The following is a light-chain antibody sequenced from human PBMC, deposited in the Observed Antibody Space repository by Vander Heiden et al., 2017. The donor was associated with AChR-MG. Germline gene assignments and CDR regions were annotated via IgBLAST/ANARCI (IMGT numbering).Light chain of an antibody. CDR3: QQDNNSLT. CDR2: GAS. Sequence: EIVMTQSPATLSVSPGERATLSCRASQSVSNNLAWYQQKRGQAPRLIIYGASTRATGVPARFSGGGSGTEFTLTISSLQSEDFAVYYWQQDNNSLTFGGGTKVEIK. CDR1: QSVSNN. J-gene: IGKJ4*01. V-gene: IGKV3-15*01.